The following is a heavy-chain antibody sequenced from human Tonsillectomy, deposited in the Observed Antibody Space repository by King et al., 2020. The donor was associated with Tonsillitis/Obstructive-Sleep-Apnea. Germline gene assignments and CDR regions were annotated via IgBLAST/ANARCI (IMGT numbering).Heavy chain of an antibody. CDR3: ARHDVMGGYENSYYLDV. V-gene: IGHV5-51*01. Sequence: QLVQSGAEVKKPGESLKISCKGSGYSFTTYWIGWVRQMPGKGLEWMGIIYPGDSDTIYSPSFQDQVTISADKSISAAYLQWSSLKASDTAMYYCARHDVMGGYENSYYLDVWGKGTPVTVSS. J-gene: IGHJ6*03. CDR2: IYPGDSDT. D-gene: IGHD5-12*01. CDR1: GYSFTTYW.